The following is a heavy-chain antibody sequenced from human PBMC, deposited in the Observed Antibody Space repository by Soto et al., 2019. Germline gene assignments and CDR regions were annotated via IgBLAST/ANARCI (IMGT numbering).Heavy chain of an antibody. CDR3: XXXXXXEQNTHKN. CDR2: IRSKANSYAT. CDR1: GFTFSGSA. Sequence: GGSLRLSCAASGFTFSGSAMHWVRQASGKGLEWVGRIRSKANSYATAYAASVKGRFTISRDDSKNTAYLQMNSLKTEDTAVXXXXXXXXXEQNTHKNWGQGTLVTVSS. J-gene: IGHJ4*02. V-gene: IGHV3-73*01.